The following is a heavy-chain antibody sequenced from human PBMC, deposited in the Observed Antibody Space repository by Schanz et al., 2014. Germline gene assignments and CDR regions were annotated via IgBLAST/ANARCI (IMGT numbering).Heavy chain of an antibody. CDR1: GFTFSSYG. D-gene: IGHD1-26*01. CDR3: ARDRVGASSYFDY. Sequence: EVRLVESGGGLVKPGGSLRLSCAASGFTFSSYGMNWVRQAPGKGLEWVSSIVGGGGRTYYADSVRGRFTISRDNSKNTLYLQMNNLRAEDTAVYYCARDRVGASSYFDYWGQGTLVTVSS. V-gene: IGHV3-23*04. CDR2: IVGGGGRT. J-gene: IGHJ4*02.